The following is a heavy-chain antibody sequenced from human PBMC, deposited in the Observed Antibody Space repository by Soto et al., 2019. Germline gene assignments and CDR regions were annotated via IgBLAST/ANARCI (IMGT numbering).Heavy chain of an antibody. J-gene: IGHJ4*02. Sequence: SETLSLTCTVSGGSISSGDYYWSWIRQPPGKGLDWIGYIYYSGSTYYNPSLKSRVTISVDTSKNQFSLKLSSVTAADTAVYYCARGPKFYDFWSGYLYYFDYWGQGTLVTVSS. V-gene: IGHV4-30-4*01. D-gene: IGHD3-3*01. CDR3: ARGPKFYDFWSGYLYYFDY. CDR1: GGSISSGDYY. CDR2: IYYSGST.